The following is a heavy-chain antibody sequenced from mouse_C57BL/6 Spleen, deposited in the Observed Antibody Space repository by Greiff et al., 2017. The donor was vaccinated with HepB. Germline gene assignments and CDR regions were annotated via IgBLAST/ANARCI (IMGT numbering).Heavy chain of an antibody. J-gene: IGHJ3*01. CDR2: ISNLAYSI. D-gene: IGHD3-2*02. Sequence: EVQLVESGGGLVQPGGSLKLSCAASGFTFSDYGMAWVRQAPRKGPEWVAFISNLAYSIYYADTVTGRFTISREKAKNTLYLEMSSLRSEDTAMYYCARGGSSGYAWLAYWGQGTLVTVSA. CDR3: ARGGSSGYAWLAY. CDR1: GFTFSDYG. V-gene: IGHV5-15*01.